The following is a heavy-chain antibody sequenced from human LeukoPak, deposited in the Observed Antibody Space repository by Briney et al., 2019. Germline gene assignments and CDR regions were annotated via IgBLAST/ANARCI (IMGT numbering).Heavy chain of an antibody. D-gene: IGHD3-16*02. V-gene: IGHV3-74*01. Sequence: TGGSLRLSCAVSGFTFSSYWMHWVRQTPGKGLVWVSRINTDGSRTNNADSVKGRFTISRDNAKNILYLQMNSLRAEDTAVYYCARVGQDRYAFDIWGQGTMVTVSS. CDR3: ARVGQDRYAFDI. J-gene: IGHJ3*02. CDR2: INTDGSRT. CDR1: GFTFSSYW.